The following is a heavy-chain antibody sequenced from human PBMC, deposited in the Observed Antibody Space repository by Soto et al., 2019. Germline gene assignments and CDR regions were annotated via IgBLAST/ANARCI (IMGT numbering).Heavy chain of an antibody. D-gene: IGHD1-1*01. J-gene: IGHJ5*02. CDR1: RGSINSGDYF. CDR2: IYYSGAA. CDR3: ARAGRRDGNSSPGRFDT. Sequence: QVQLQESGPGLVKPSQTLSLTCTVSRGSINSGDYFWGWIRQSPGMGLEWVGFIYYSGAAYYNPSLKSRVSITVDKSKNTFSLNLSRVTAADTAVYYCARAGRRDGNSSPGRFDTWGQGALVTVSS. V-gene: IGHV4-30-4*01.